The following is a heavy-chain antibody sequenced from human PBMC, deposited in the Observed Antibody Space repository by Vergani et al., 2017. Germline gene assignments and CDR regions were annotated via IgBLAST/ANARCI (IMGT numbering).Heavy chain of an antibody. CDR1: GGSISSYY. D-gene: IGHD6-6*01. CDR2: IYYSGST. Sequence: QVQLQESGPGLVKPSETLSLTCTVSGGSISSYYWSWIRQPPGKRLEWIGYIYYSGSTNYTPTLKSRVTISVDTSKNQFSLKLSSVTAADTAVYYCARGSGSSSVASPYYYYYYYMDVWGKGTTVTVSS. J-gene: IGHJ6*03. V-gene: IGHV4-59*01. CDR3: ARGSGSSSVASPYYYYYYYMDV.